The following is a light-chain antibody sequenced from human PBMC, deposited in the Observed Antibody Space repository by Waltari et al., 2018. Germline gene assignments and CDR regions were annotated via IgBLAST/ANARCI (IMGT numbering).Light chain of an antibody. CDR3: QQANSFPFT. Sequence: DIQMTQSPSSVSASVGDRVSITCRASQDISDWLAWYQQKPGKAPKVLIYAASSLQSGVPSRFSASGSGTDFILTISSLQPEDFATYYCQQANSFPFTFDPGTKVDIK. CDR2: AAS. CDR1: QDISDW. V-gene: IGKV1-12*02. J-gene: IGKJ3*01.